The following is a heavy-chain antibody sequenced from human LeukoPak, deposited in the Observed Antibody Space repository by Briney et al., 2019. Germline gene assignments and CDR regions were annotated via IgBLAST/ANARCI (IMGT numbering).Heavy chain of an antibody. V-gene: IGHV1-2*02. J-gene: IGHJ6*02. CDR2: INPNSGGT. CDR1: GYTFTGCY. D-gene: IGHD6-13*01. CDR3: ARDPLRQQLINGMDV. Sequence: GASVKVSCKASGYTFTGCYMHWVRHAPGQGLEWMGWINPNSGGTNYAQKFQGRVTMTRDTSITTAYMELSRLRSDDTAVYYCARDPLRQQLINGMDVWGQGTTVTVSS.